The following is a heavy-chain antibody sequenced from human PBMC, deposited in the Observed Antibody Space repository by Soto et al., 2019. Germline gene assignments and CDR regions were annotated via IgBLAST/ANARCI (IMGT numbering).Heavy chain of an antibody. J-gene: IGHJ6*02. CDR2: INHSGST. V-gene: IGHV4-34*01. CDR1: GGSFSGYF. Sequence: WETLSLTCAVYGGSFSGYFWSWIRQPPGKGLEWIGEINHSGSTNYNPSLKSRVTISVDTSKNQFSLKLSSVTAADTAVYYCARVPHLRYYYDSSGYYKPNYGMDVWGQGTTVTVS. D-gene: IGHD3-22*01. CDR3: ARVPHLRYYYDSSGYYKPNYGMDV.